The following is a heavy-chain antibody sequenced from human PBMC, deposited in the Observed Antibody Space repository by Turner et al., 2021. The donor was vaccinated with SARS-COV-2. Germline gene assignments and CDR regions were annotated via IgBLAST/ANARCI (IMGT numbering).Heavy chain of an antibody. CDR2: IYYNGST. V-gene: IGHV4-39*01. CDR1: DVSISSSTYY. Sequence: QLQLQESGPGLVKPSETLSLTCSVSDVSISSSTYYWGWIRQPPGKGLEWIGSIYYNGSTYYHPSLKSRVTISVDTSKNQFSLRLSSVTAADTAVYYCARHPYYYDRDEAFDIWGQGTMVTVSS. CDR3: ARHPYYYDRDEAFDI. D-gene: IGHD3-22*01. J-gene: IGHJ3*02.